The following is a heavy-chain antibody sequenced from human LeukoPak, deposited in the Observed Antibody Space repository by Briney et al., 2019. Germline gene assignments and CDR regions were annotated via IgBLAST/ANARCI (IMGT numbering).Heavy chain of an antibody. Sequence: PETLSLTCTVSGGSISSYYWSWIRQPPGKGLEWTGYTYYSGITTYNPSLKSRVTISVDTSKNQSSLKLSSVTAADTAVYYCAREDTMIDYWGQGTLVTVSS. J-gene: IGHJ4*02. CDR1: GGSISSYY. V-gene: IGHV4-59*01. CDR2: TYYSGIT. D-gene: IGHD3-22*01. CDR3: AREDTMIDY.